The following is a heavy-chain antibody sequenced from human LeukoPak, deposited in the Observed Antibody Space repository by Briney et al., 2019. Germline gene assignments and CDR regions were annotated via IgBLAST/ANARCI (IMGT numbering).Heavy chain of an antibody. CDR1: GGSISSGGYY. CDR3: ARGRDGYNCHFDH. V-gene: IGHV4-31*03. Sequence: SETLSLTCTVSGGSISSGGYYWSWIRQHPGKGLEWIGYIYYSGSTHYNPSLKSRVTISVDTSKNQFSLKLSSVTAADTAVYYCARGRDGYNCHFDHWGQGTLVTVSS. CDR2: IYYSGST. J-gene: IGHJ4*02. D-gene: IGHD5-24*01.